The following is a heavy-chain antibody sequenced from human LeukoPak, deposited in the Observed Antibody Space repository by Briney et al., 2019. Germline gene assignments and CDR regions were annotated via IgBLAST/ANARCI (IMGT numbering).Heavy chain of an antibody. J-gene: IGHJ6*03. CDR3: ARDVSGSMDV. V-gene: IGHV4-38-2*02. CDR1: GYSISSGYY. CDR2: MHTSGTT. Sequence: SETLSLTCAVSGYSISSGYYWAWIRQSSGKGLEWIVSMHTSGTTYYNPSLKSRVTISLDTSKNHFSVKVSSVTAADTAVYYCARDVSGSMDVWGRGTTVTVSS.